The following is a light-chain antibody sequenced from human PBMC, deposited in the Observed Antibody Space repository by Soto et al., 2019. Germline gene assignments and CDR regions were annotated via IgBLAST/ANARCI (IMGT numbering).Light chain of an antibody. Sequence: EIVLTQSPGTLSLSPGERATRSCRASQSVSSNYFAWYQQKPGQAPSLLIYGASSRATGIPDRLSGSGSGTDFTLTISRLEPEDFAVFFCQQYGSSPPDTFGPGTKVDIQ. J-gene: IGKJ3*01. CDR1: QSVSSNY. V-gene: IGKV3-20*01. CDR3: QQYGSSPPDT. CDR2: GAS.